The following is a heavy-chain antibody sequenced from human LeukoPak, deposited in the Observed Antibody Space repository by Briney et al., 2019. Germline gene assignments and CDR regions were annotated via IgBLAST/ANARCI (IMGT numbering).Heavy chain of an antibody. V-gene: IGHV3-53*01. CDR2: IYSGGTI. CDR3: VRAVHHNSYSDSSGYYGDAFDV. Sequence: AGGSLRLSRAASGFSIRTYYMSWVRQVPGKGLEWVSVIYSGGTIRYADSVKGRFTFSRDNFKDTLNLQMNSLRADDTAVYYCVRAVHHNSYSDSSGYYGDAFDVWGQGTVVTVSS. D-gene: IGHD3-22*01. J-gene: IGHJ3*01. CDR1: GFSIRTYY.